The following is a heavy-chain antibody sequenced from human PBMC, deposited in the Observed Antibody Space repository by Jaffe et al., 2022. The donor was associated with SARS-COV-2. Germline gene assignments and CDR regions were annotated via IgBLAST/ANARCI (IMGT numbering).Heavy chain of an antibody. Sequence: QVQLQESGPGLVKPSQTLSLTCTVSGGSISSGGYYWSWIRQHPGKGLEWIGYIYYSGSTYYNPSLKSRVTISVDTSKNQFSLKLSSVTAADTAVYYCARGGVTWSTPTYYYYGMDVWGQGTTVTVSS. CDR1: GGSISSGGYY. D-gene: IGHD2-15*01. J-gene: IGHJ6*02. V-gene: IGHV4-31*03. CDR2: IYYSGST. CDR3: ARGGVTWSTPTYYYYGMDV.